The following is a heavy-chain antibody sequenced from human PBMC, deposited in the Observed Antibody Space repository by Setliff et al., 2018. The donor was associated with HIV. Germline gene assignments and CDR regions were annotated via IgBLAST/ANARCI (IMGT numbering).Heavy chain of an antibody. D-gene: IGHD6-19*01. CDR3: ARGYPGIAVAGLSYYYYYYMDV. V-gene: IGHV4-59*01. J-gene: IGHJ6*03. CDR2: IYYSVST. Sequence: SETLSLTCTVSVGSISSYYWSWIRQPPGKGLEWIGYIYYSVSTNYNPSLKSRVTISVDTSKNQFSLKLSSVTAADTAVYYCARGYPGIAVAGLSYYYYYYMDVCAKGTTVTVSS. CDR1: VGSISSYY.